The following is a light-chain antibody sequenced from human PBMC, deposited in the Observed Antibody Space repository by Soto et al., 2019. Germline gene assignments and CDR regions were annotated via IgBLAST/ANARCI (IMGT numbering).Light chain of an antibody. V-gene: IGLV2-8*01. CDR2: EVS. Sequence: QSALTQPPSASGSPGHSVTISCTGTSSDVGGYNYVSWYQQHPGKAPKLMIYEVSKRPSGVPDRFSGSKSGNTASLTVSGLQAEDEADYYCSSYAVSNSLVFGGGTKLTVL. CDR1: SSDVGGYNY. J-gene: IGLJ3*02. CDR3: SSYAVSNSLV.